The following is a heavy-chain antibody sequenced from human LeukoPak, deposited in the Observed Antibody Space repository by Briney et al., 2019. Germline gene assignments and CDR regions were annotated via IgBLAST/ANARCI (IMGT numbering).Heavy chain of an antibody. CDR3: ARAPYYYDSSGYYGYYFDY. J-gene: IGHJ4*02. D-gene: IGHD3-22*01. CDR2: IIPIFGTA. V-gene: IGHV1-69*01. CDR1: GGTFSSYA. Sequence: GSSVKVSRKASGGTFSSYAISWVGQAPGQGLEWMGGIIPIFGTANYAQKFQGRVTITADESTSTAYMELSSLRSEDTAVYYCARAPYYYDSSGYYGYYFDYWGQGTLVTVSS.